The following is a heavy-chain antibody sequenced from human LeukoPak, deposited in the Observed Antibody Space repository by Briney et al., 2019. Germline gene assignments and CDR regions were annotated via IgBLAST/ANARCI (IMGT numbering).Heavy chain of an antibody. CDR3: ARAGPCSSSSGLPLDY. J-gene: IGHJ4*02. Sequence: ASVKVSCKASGYTFTSYAMHWVRQAPGQRLEWMGWINAGNGNTKYSQKFQGRVTITRDTSASTAYMELSSLRSEDTAVYYCARAGPCSSSSGLPLDYWGQGTLVTVSS. D-gene: IGHD6-6*01. V-gene: IGHV1-3*01. CDR2: INAGNGNT. CDR1: GYTFTSYA.